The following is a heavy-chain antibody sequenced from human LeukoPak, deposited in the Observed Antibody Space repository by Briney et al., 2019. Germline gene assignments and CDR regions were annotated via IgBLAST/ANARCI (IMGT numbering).Heavy chain of an antibody. D-gene: IGHD6-13*01. CDR1: GFTFSSYA. CDR2: ISGSGGST. Sequence: PGGSLRLSCAASGFTFSSYAMSWVRQAPGKGLEWVSAISGSGGSTYYADSVKGRFTISRDNSKNTLYLQMNSLRAEDTAVYYCAKDLKPSYSSSCFDYWGQGTLVTVSS. CDR3: AKDLKPSYSSSCFDY. V-gene: IGHV3-23*01. J-gene: IGHJ4*02.